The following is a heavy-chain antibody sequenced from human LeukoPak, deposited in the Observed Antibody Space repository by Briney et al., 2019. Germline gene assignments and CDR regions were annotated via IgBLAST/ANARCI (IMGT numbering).Heavy chain of an antibody. J-gene: IGHJ4*02. V-gene: IGHV3-48*03. Sequence: GGSLRLSCAASGFTFSNYAMNWVRQAPGKGLEWISFISSGATTISYADSVKGRFTVSRDNAKNSLYLQMNSLRAEDTAVYYCASGSEVVTATPGNYWGQGTLVTVSS. CDR1: GFTFSNYA. CDR2: ISSGATTI. D-gene: IGHD2-15*01. CDR3: ASGSEVVTATPGNY.